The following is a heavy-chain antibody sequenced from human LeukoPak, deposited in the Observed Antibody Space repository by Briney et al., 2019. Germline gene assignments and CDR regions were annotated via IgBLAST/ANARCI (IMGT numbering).Heavy chain of an antibody. CDR3: AKSGYNRFDY. V-gene: IGHV3-48*03. CDR1: GFMFSSYE. CDR2: ISSSGGTI. D-gene: IGHD5-24*01. J-gene: IGHJ4*02. Sequence: GGSLRLSCAASGFMFSSYEMNWVRQAPGKGLEWVSYISSSGGTIYYADSVKGRFTISRDNAKNSLYLQMNSLRAEDTAVYYCAKSGYNRFDYWGQGTLVTVSS.